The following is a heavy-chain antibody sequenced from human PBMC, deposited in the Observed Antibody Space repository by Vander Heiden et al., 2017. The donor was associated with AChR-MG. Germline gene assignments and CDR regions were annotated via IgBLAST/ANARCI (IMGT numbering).Heavy chain of an antibody. V-gene: IGHV1-2*02. CDR2: INPNSGGT. J-gene: IGHJ4*02. D-gene: IGHD4-17*01. CDR3: ARVVVNGEYSTIDY. CDR1: GYTFTRYY. Sequence: QVQLVQSGAEVKKPGASVKVHCKAAGYTFTRYYMHWVRQAPGQGLEWMGWINPNSGGTNYAQKFQGRVTMTRDTSISTAYMELSRLRSDDTAVYYCARVVVNGEYSTIDYWGQGTLVTVSS.